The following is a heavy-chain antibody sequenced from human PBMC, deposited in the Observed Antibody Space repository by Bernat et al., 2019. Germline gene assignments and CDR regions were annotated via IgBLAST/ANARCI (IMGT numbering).Heavy chain of an antibody. CDR1: GYTFTDYY. CDR2: INPHSGAT. J-gene: IGHJ4*02. D-gene: IGHD2-21*02. Sequence: QVQLVQSGAEVKKPAASVKVSCKASGYTFTDYYIHWVRQAPGQGLEWMGWINPHSGATNYAQKFQDRVTMTRDTSISTAYMGLSRLRSDDAAVYDCARDRGDGAIVWGQGTLVTVSS. V-gene: IGHV1-2*02. CDR3: ARDRGDGAIV.